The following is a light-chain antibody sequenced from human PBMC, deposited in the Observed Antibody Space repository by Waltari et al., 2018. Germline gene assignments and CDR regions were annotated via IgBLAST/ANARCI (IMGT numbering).Light chain of an antibody. Sequence: SHELTQPPSVSVSPGQTARITCSGDALPKQYAYWYQQQAGQAPVFLTYNDTERPSGIPERVSGSSSGTTVTLTISGVQAEDEADYYCQSADTDASVFFGGGTKLTVL. V-gene: IGLV3-25*03. CDR2: NDT. J-gene: IGLJ2*01. CDR1: ALPKQY. CDR3: QSADTDASVF.